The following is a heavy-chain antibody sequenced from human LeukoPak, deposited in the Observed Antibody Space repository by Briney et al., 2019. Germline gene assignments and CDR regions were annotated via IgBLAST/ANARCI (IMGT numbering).Heavy chain of an antibody. CDR3: ARVLRRAPYYFDY. CDR1: GGSISSSNYY. CDR2: IYHSGST. D-gene: IGHD2-21*02. V-gene: IGHV4-39*07. Sequence: PSETLSLTCSVSGGSISSSNYYWGWIRQPPGKGLEWIGSIYHSGSTYYNPSLKSRVTISVDTSKNQFSLKLSSVTAADTAVYYCARVLRRAPYYFDYWGQGTLVTVSS. J-gene: IGHJ4*02.